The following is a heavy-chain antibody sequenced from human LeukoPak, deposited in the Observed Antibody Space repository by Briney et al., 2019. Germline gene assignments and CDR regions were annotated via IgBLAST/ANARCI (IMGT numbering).Heavy chain of an antibody. CDR2: ISGSGGNT. J-gene: IGHJ4*02. V-gene: IGHV3-23*01. CDR1: GFTFSSYA. CDR3: ARDGPGGSSWYGPLDY. Sequence: GGSLGLSCAASGFTFSSYAMSWVRQAPGKGLEWVSGISGSGGNTYYADSVKGRFTISRDNSKNTLYLQMNSLRAEDTAVYYCARDGPGGSSWYGPLDYWGQGTLVTVSS. D-gene: IGHD6-13*01.